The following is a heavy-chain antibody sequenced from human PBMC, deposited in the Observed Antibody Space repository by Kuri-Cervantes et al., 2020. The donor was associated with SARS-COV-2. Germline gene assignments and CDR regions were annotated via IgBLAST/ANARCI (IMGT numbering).Heavy chain of an antibody. CDR2: IYTSGST. V-gene: IGHV4-4*07. CDR3: AREGGGTPTIFGVVGAFDI. Sequence: GSLRLSCTVSGGSISSYYWSWIRQPAGKGLEWIGRIYTSGSTNYNPSLKSRVTMSVDTSKNQFSLKLSSVTAADTAVYYCAREGGGTPTIFGVVGAFDIWGQGTMVTVSS. J-gene: IGHJ3*02. CDR1: GGSISSYY. D-gene: IGHD3-3*01.